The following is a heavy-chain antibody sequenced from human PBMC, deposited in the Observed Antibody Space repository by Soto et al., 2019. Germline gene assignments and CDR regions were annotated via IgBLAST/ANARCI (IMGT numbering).Heavy chain of an antibody. Sequence: QVRLEESGPGLVKPSETLSLICRVSGGSVNNADYFWSWIRHHPENGLEWIGYIYYSGSTRYNPSFKTRAPLSIDTSKNQFSLRLNSVTVADTAVYFCARDADYGGSRGGMDVWGRGTTVTVSS. CDR1: GGSVNNADYF. D-gene: IGHD4-17*01. CDR2: IYYSGST. CDR3: ARDADYGGSRGGMDV. V-gene: IGHV4-31*03. J-gene: IGHJ6*02.